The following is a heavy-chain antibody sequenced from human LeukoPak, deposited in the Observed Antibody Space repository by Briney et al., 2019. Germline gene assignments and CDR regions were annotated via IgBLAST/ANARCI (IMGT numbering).Heavy chain of an antibody. CDR2: IIPMFGAA. CDR1: GGTFSNYA. J-gene: IGHJ4*02. D-gene: IGHD3-22*01. CDR3: ARDVLDYYDRSVYVT. Sequence: SVKVSCKDSGGTFSNYATSWVRQAPGQGLEWMGGIIPMFGAANYAQKFQGRVTIIADKSTSTAYMELSSLKSEDTAVYYCARDVLDYYDRSVYVTWGQGTLVTVSS. V-gene: IGHV1-69*06.